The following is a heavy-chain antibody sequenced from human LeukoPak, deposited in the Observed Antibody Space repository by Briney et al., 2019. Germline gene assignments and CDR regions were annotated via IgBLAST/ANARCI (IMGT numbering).Heavy chain of an antibody. D-gene: IGHD5-18*01. Sequence: SETLSLTCTVSGSSISSSTYYWGWIRQPPGTGLEWIGYIYYSGSTNYNPSLKSRVTISVDTSKNQFSLKLSSVTAADTAVYYCARDEGGYSLGYWGQGTLVTVSS. J-gene: IGHJ4*02. CDR2: IYYSGST. CDR3: ARDEGGYSLGY. V-gene: IGHV4-61*01. CDR1: GSSISSSTYY.